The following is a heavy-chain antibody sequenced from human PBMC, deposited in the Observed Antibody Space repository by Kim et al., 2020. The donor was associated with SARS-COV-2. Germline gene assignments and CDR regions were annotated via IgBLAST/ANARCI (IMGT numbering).Heavy chain of an antibody. CDR2: INPNTGGT. Sequence: ASVKVSCKASGYTFTAYYIHWLRQAPGQGLEWMGRINPNTGGTNYTQKFQGRVTMTRDTSISTAYMELSRLRSDDTAVYYCATGLVRGVIVYWGQGTLVTVSS. V-gene: IGHV1-2*06. D-gene: IGHD3-10*01. CDR3: ATGLVRGVIVY. CDR1: GYTFTAYY. J-gene: IGHJ4*02.